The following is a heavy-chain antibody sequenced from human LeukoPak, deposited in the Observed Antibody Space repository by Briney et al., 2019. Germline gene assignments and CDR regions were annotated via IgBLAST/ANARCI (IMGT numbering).Heavy chain of an antibody. D-gene: IGHD3-22*01. J-gene: IGHJ4*02. Sequence: GGSLRLSCAASGFTFSSYAMNWVRQAPGKGLEWVVVISYDGSDKYYADSVKGRFIISRDNSKNTAYLQMNSLRAEDTAVYYCAGYYDSRGYYPPLFDYWGQGTLVTVSS. V-gene: IGHV3-30-3*01. CDR2: ISYDGSDK. CDR3: AGYYDSRGYYPPLFDY. CDR1: GFTFSSYA.